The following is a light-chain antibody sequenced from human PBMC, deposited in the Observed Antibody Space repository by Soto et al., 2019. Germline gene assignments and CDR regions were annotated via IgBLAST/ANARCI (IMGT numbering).Light chain of an antibody. Sequence: EILLTQSPGTLSLSPGERATLSCRASQIISSNSLAWSQQQPGQAPRLVMYGGFSRPTGIPDRFSDSGSVTDFTLSINSLEPEDFAVYYCQYDGGSSRTFGQGTKVEIK. J-gene: IGKJ1*01. V-gene: IGKV3-20*01. CDR2: GGF. CDR1: QIISSNS. CDR3: QYDGGSSRT.